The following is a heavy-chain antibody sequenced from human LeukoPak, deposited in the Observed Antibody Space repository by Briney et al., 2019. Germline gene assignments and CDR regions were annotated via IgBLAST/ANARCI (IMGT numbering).Heavy chain of an antibody. CDR1: GFTVSSNY. D-gene: IGHD1-26*01. J-gene: IGHJ4*02. CDR3: ARGAVGARVYYFDY. V-gene: IGHV3-66*01. CDR2: IYSGGST. Sequence: GGSLRLSCAASGFTVSSNYMSWVRQAPGKGLEWVSVIYSGGSTYYADSVKGRFTISRDNAKNTLYLQMNSLRAEDTAVYYCARGAVGARVYYFDYWGQGTLVTVSS.